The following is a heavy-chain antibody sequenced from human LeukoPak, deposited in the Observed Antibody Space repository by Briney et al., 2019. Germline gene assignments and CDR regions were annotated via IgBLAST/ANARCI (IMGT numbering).Heavy chain of an antibody. Sequence: GASVTVSFKASGGTFSSYAISWVRQAPGQGGEWMGRIIPILGIANYAQKFQGRVTITADKATSTSYIELTSLRSEDTAVYYCAREDSGYSGYETTFDYWGQGTLVTVSS. V-gene: IGHV1-69*04. CDR2: IIPILGIA. J-gene: IGHJ4*02. CDR3: AREDSGYSGYETTFDY. CDR1: GGTFSSYA. D-gene: IGHD5-12*01.